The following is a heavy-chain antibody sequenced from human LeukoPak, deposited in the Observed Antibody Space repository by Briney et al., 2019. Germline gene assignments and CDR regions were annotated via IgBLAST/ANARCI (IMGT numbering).Heavy chain of an antibody. Sequence: GGSLRLSCVTSGFTFSSYWMHWVRQAPGKGLVWVSRIKSDGSSTNYADSVKGRLTISRDNAKSTLYLQMNSLRAEDTAVYYCARDQYYDSSGYVGYWGQGTLVTVSS. CDR1: GFTFSSYW. V-gene: IGHV3-74*01. J-gene: IGHJ4*02. CDR3: ARDQYYDSSGYVGY. D-gene: IGHD3-22*01. CDR2: IKSDGSST.